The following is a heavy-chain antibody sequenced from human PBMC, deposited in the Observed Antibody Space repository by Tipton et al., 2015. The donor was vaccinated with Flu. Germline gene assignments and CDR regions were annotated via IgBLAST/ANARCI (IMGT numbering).Heavy chain of an antibody. J-gene: IGHJ4*02. Sequence: TLSLTCTVSGGSISSGSYYWAWVRQPAGKGLEWIGRIFTSGSTNYNPSLESRVTISLDTSANQFSLKLSSVTAADTALCYCAREGYDFLSGYCTDYWGQGALVSVSS. CDR2: IFTSGST. V-gene: IGHV4-61*02. CDR1: GGSISSGSYY. CDR3: AREGYDFLSGYCTDY. D-gene: IGHD3-3*01.